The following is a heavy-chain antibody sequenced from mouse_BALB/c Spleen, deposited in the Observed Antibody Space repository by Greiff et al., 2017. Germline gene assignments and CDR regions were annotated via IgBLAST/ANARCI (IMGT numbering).Heavy chain of an antibody. CDR3: TRDGNYEGYFDY. J-gene: IGHJ2*01. CDR2: IYPGNSDT. D-gene: IGHD2-1*01. Sequence: VQLKQSGTVLARPGASVKMSCKASGYTFTSYWMHWVKQRPGQGLEWIGAIYPGNSDTSYNQKFKGKAKLTAVTSTSTAYMELSSLTNEDSAVYYCTRDGNYEGYFDYWGQGTTLTVSS. CDR1: GYTFTSYW. V-gene: IGHV1-5*01.